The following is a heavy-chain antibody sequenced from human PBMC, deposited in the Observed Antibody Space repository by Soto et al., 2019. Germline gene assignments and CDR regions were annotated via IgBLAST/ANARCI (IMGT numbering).Heavy chain of an antibody. D-gene: IGHD2-15*01. Sequence: ASVKVSCKVSGYTLTELCMHWVRQAPGKGLEWMGGFDPEDGETIYAQKFQGRVTMTEDTSTDTAYMELSSLRSEDTAVYYCAGIGRYCSGGSCYGGYAFDIWGQGTMVTVSS. CDR3: AGIGRYCSGGSCYGGYAFDI. V-gene: IGHV1-24*01. CDR1: GYTLTELC. CDR2: FDPEDGET. J-gene: IGHJ3*02.